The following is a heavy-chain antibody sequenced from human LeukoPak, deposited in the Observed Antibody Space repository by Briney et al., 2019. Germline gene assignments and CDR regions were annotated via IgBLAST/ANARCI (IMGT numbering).Heavy chain of an antibody. D-gene: IGHD1-26*01. CDR2: VYHSGST. CDR3: SGSYLYYYYYYMNV. Sequence: SETLSLTCSVSGYSISSHNYWGWIRQPPGKGLEWIGSVYHSGSTYYHPSLKSRVTMSVDTSKNQFSLKLSSVTAADTAVYYCSGSYLYYYYYYMNVWGKGTTVTISS. V-gene: IGHV4-38-2*02. J-gene: IGHJ6*03. CDR1: GYSISSHNY.